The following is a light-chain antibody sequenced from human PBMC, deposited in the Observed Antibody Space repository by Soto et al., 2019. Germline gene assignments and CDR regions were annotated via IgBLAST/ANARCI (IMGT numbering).Light chain of an antibody. CDR1: QSVSSSY. V-gene: IGKV3D-20*02. CDR3: QQRGNRPPWT. CDR2: DAS. J-gene: IGKJ1*01. Sequence: EIVLTQSPGTLSLSPGERATLSCRASQSVSSSYLAWYQQKPGQAPRLLIYDASTRATGIPARFSGSGSGTDFTLTISSLEPEDVAVYYCQQRGNRPPWTFGQGTKVDIK.